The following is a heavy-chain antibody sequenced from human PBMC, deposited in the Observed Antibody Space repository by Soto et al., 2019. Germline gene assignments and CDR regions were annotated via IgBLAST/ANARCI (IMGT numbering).Heavy chain of an antibody. Sequence: ASVKVSCKASGYTFTSYAMNWVRQAPGQRLEWMGWINAGNGNTKYSQKFQGRVTITADESTSTAYMELSSLRSEDTAVYYCARHIRDGYNHNWFDPWGQGTLVTVSS. CDR1: GYTFTSYA. V-gene: IGHV1-3*01. CDR2: INAGNGNT. J-gene: IGHJ5*02. CDR3: ARHIRDGYNHNWFDP. D-gene: IGHD2-21*01.